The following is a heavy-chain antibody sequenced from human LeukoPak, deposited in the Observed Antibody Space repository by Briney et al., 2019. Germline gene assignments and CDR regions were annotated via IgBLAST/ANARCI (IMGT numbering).Heavy chain of an antibody. J-gene: IGHJ4*02. D-gene: IGHD5-12*01. Sequence: ASVKVSCKASGYTFTSYYMHWVRQAPGQGLEWMGIINPSGGSTSYAQKFQGRVTMTRDTSTSTVYMELSSLRSDDTAVYYCARALSPGYSRYDYGLGYWGQGTLVTVSS. CDR1: GYTFTSYY. CDR3: ARALSPGYSRYDYGLGY. CDR2: INPSGGST. V-gene: IGHV1-46*01.